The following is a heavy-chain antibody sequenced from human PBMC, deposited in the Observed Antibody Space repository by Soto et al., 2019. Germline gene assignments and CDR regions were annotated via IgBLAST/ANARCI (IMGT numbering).Heavy chain of an antibody. V-gene: IGHV4-59*01. Sequence: ASEPLSLTCTVSGGSISSYYWSWIRQPPGKGLEWIGYIYYSGSTNYNPSLKSRVTISVDTSKNQFSLKLSSVTAADTAVYYCASSSLYGMDVWGQGTTVTVSS. CDR1: GGSISSYY. J-gene: IGHJ6*02. CDR2: IYYSGST. CDR3: ASSSLYGMDV.